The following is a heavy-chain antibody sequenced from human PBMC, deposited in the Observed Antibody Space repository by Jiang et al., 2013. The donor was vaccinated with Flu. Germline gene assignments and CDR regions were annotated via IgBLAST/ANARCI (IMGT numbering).Heavy chain of an antibody. CDR3: ARSLVVVAAKHLGYYYYG. J-gene: IGHJ6*01. D-gene: IGHD2-15*01. V-gene: IGHV4-61*01. CDR1: GGSVSSGSYY. Sequence: GSGLVKPSETLSLTCTVSGGSVSSGSYYWSWIRQPPGKGLEWIGYIYYSGSTNYNPSLKSRVTISVDTSKNQFSLKLSSVTAADTAVYYCARSLVVVAAKHLGYYYYG. CDR2: IYYSGST.